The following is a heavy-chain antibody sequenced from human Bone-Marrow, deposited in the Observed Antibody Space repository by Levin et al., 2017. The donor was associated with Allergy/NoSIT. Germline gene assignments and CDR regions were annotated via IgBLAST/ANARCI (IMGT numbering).Heavy chain of an antibody. CDR1: GFLFGDYT. Sequence: LSLTCAASGFLFGDYTMHWVRHVPGNGLEWVSLINWDGDTTYYADSVEGRFTISRDNNEKSLFLQMNDLRAEDTALYFCAKDYPGYKGFDFWGQGTLVTVAS. J-gene: IGHJ4*02. V-gene: IGHV3-43*01. D-gene: IGHD1-1*01. CDR3: AKDYPGYKGFDF. CDR2: INWDGDTT.